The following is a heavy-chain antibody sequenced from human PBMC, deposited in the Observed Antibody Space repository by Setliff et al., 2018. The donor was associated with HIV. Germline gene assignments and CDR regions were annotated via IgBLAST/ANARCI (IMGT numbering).Heavy chain of an antibody. V-gene: IGHV4-39*01. CDR2: IYYSGST. CDR1: GVSISSSSYY. J-gene: IGHJ6*03. CDR3: ARVSGPEGNYVAYNHYYMDV. Sequence: SETLSLTCTVSGVSISSSSYYWGWIRQPPGKGLEWIGSIYYSGSTYYNPSLKSRATISVDTFKNQFSLKLSSVTAADTAVYYCARVSGPEGNYVAYNHYYMDVWGKGTTVTVSS. D-gene: IGHD4-4*01.